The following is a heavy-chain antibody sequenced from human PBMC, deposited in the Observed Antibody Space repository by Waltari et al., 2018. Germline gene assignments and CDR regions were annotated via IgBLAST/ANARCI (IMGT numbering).Heavy chain of an antibody. CDR1: GGSFSGYY. CDR2: INHAGYT. Sequence: QVQLQQWGAGLLQSSETLSLTCAVYGGSFSGYYWGWVRQPPGKGLEWIGEINHAGYTTHNPCRRRRVTRSADTSKSQFSRKLNSVTAADTAVYYCVRLEDCTGPGGHCYSGDPFALDVWGQGTTVTVSS. J-gene: IGHJ6*02. CDR3: VRLEDCTGPGGHCYSGDPFALDV. D-gene: IGHD2-8*02. V-gene: IGHV4-34*02.